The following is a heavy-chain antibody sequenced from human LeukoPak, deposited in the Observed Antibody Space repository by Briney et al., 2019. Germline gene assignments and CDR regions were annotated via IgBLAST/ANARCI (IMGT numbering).Heavy chain of an antibody. CDR3: ARADRLDGGPYLIGP. Sequence: ASVKVSCKTSGYSFTDYYMHWVRQAPGQGLEWMGWINPNSGGTSSAQKFQGRVTMTRDTTITTVYMEVSWLTSDDTAIYYCARADRLDGGPYLIGPWGQGTLVTVSS. V-gene: IGHV1-2*02. D-gene: IGHD2-21*01. J-gene: IGHJ5*02. CDR1: GYSFTDYY. CDR2: INPNSGGT.